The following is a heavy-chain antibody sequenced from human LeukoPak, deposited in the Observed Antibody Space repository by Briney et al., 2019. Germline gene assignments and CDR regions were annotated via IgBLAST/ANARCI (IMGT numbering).Heavy chain of an antibody. V-gene: IGHV3-21*01. CDR2: ISSSSSYI. J-gene: IGHJ4*02. D-gene: IGHD1-26*01. CDR3: ARDLVGATTEFGT. CDR1: GFTFSSYS. Sequence: GGSLRLSCAASGFTFSSYSMNWVRQAPGKGLEWVSSISSSSSYIYYADSVKDRFTISRDNAKNSLYLQMNSLRAEDTAVYYCARDLVGATTEFGTGGQGTLVTVSS.